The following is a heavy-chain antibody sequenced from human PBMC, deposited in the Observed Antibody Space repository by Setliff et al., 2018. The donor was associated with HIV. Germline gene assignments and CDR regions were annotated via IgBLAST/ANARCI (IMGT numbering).Heavy chain of an antibody. D-gene: IGHD1-26*01. CDR3: AKTASYYLPADY. J-gene: IGHJ4*02. V-gene: IGHV3-66*01. Sequence: GGSLRLSCAASGFTVSGNYMIWVRQAPNKGPEWVSLIYNAGDAYYADSVKGRFTISRDNSKNTLYLQMNNLRVEDTAVYFCAKTASYYLPADYWGRGTLVTVSS. CDR1: GFTVSGNY. CDR2: IYNAGDA.